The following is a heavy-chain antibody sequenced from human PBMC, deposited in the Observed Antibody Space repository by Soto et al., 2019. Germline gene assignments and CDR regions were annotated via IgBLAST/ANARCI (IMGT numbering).Heavy chain of an antibody. CDR3: ARHKYHSSGPSTY. CDR2: IYYSGST. CDR1: GGSISSSSYY. Sequence: SETLSLTCTVSGGSISSSSYYWGWIRHPPGKGLEWIGSIYYSGSTYYNPSLKSRVTISVDTSKNQFSLKLSSVTAADTAVYYSARHKYHSSGPSTYXGQGPLVT. J-gene: IGHJ4*02. D-gene: IGHD3-22*01. V-gene: IGHV4-39*01.